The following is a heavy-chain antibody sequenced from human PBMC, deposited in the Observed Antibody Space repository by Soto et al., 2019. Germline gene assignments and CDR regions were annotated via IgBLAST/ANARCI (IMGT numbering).Heavy chain of an antibody. J-gene: IGHJ4*02. CDR1: GFTFSSCA. D-gene: IGHD2-15*01. CDR2: VSIGGST. V-gene: IGHV3-23*01. CDR3: AKRRGAGGHFDY. Sequence: GGSLRLSCAASGFTFSSCAMGWVRQGPGKGLEWVAVVSIGGSTHYADSVRGRFTISRDNSKNTLSLQMNSLTAEDTAVYFCAKRRGAGGHFDYWGQGALVTVSS.